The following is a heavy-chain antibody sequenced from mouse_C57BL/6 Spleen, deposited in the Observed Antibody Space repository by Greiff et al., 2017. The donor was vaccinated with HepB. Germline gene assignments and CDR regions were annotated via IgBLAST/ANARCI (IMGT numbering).Heavy chain of an antibody. CDR3: ARGDYGSREYYFDY. CDR2: INPNNGGT. CDR1: GYTFTDYY. V-gene: IGHV1-26*01. J-gene: IGHJ2*01. Sequence: VQLQQSGPELVKPGDSVKISCKASGYTFTDYYMNWVKQSHGKSLEWIGDINPNNGGTSYNQKFKGKATLTVDKSSSTAYMELRSLTSEDSAVYYCARGDYGSREYYFDYWGQGTTLTVSS. D-gene: IGHD1-1*01.